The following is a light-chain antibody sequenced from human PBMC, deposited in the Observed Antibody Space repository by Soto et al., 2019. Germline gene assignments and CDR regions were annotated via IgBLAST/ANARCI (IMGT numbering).Light chain of an antibody. J-gene: IGLJ2*01. CDR1: SSDIDAFNY. CDR3: SSYTVTTTLVV. CDR2: GVA. Sequence: QSALTQPASVSGSPGQSVTISCTGTSSDIDAFNYVSWYQHHPGKAPKLMIYGVANRPSGVSNRFSGSKSGNTASLTISGLQAEDEASYYCSSYTVTTTLVVFGGGTKLTVL. V-gene: IGLV2-14*01.